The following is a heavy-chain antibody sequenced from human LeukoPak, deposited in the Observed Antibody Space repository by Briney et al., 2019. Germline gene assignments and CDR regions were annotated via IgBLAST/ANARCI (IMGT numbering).Heavy chain of an antibody. CDR3: AKVPFSMGDSSGWYMPYYFDY. D-gene: IGHD6-19*01. V-gene: IGHV1-69*13. Sequence: SVKVSCKASGGTFSSYAISWVRQAPGQGLEWMGGIIPIFGTANYAQKFQGRATITADESTSTAYMELSSLRAEDTAVYYCAKVPFSMGDSSGWYMPYYFDYWGQGTPVTVSS. J-gene: IGHJ4*02. CDR2: IIPIFGTA. CDR1: GGTFSSYA.